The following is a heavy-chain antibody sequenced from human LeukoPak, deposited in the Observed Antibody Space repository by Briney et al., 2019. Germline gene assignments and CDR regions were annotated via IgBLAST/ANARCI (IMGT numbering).Heavy chain of an antibody. CDR2: IIPILGIA. CDR3: ARDLRGQWLVMFDY. CDR1: GYTFTSYG. Sequence: ASVKVSCKASGYTFTSYGISWVRQAPGQGLEWMGRIIPILGIANYAQKFQGRVTITADKSTSTAYMELSSLRSEDTAVYYCARDLRGQWLVMFDYWGQGTLVTVSS. D-gene: IGHD6-19*01. J-gene: IGHJ4*02. V-gene: IGHV1-69*04.